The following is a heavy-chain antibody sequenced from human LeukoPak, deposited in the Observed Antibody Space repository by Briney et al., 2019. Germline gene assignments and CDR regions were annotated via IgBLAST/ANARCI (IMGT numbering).Heavy chain of an antibody. J-gene: IGHJ4*02. CDR3: ARGPRAAADDY. CDR1: GYTFINYA. CDR2: INAGNGNT. V-gene: IGHV1-3*01. Sequence: ASVKVSCKTSGYTFINYAINWGRQAPGQRPEWMGWINAGNGNTKYSQKFQGRVTITRDTSASTAYMELSGLRSEDTAVYYCARGPRAAADDYWGQGTLVTVSS. D-gene: IGHD6-13*01.